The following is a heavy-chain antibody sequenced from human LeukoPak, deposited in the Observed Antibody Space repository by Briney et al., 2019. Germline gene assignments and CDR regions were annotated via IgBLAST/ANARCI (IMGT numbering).Heavy chain of an antibody. CDR1: GFTFSNYA. Sequence: GGSLRLSCAASGFTFSNYAMHWVRQAPGEGLEWVAVISYDGSNKYYADSVKGRFTISRDNSKNTLYLQMNSLRAEDTAVYYCARDFILGVVIMFWFDPWGQGTLVTVSS. D-gene: IGHD3-3*01. CDR3: ARDFILGVVIMFWFDP. CDR2: ISYDGSNK. V-gene: IGHV3-30-3*01. J-gene: IGHJ5*02.